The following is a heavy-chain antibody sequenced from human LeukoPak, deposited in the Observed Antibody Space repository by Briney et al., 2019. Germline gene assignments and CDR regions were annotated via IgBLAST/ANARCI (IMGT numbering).Heavy chain of an antibody. J-gene: IGHJ6*02. V-gene: IGHV3-7*03. CDR3: ATNSYFYGMAV. CDR1: GFNFSTYW. Sequence: GSLRLSCAASGFNFSTYWMSWVRQAPGKGLEWVANIKQDGSEKYYVDSVKGRFSISRDNTKNSMYLQMTSLRADDTGVYYCATNSYFYGMAVWGQGTTVTVSS. CDR2: IKQDGSEK.